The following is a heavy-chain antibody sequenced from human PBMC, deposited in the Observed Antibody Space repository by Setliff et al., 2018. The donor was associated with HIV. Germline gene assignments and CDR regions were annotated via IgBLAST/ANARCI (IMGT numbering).Heavy chain of an antibody. CDR1: GYIFTSYD. J-gene: IGHJ4*02. Sequence: ASVKVSCKASGYIFTSYDIHWVRQATGQGLEWMGRMSPKSGNTGNTQKFRGRITMTRDTSTNTAHMELSSLTSDDTAVYYCARGLNVLSGYTWVVWGQGTPVTVSS. D-gene: IGHD3-3*01. V-gene: IGHV1-8*02. CDR2: MSPKSGNT. CDR3: ARGLNVLSGYTWVV.